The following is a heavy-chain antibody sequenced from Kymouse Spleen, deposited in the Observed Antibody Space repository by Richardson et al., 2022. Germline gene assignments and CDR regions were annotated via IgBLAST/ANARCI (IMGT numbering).Heavy chain of an antibody. CDR3: TSRGYSSSWVDY. D-gene: IGHD6-13*01. V-gene: IGHV3-73*02. CDR2: IRSKANSYAT. Sequence: EVQLVESGGGLVQPGGSLKLSCAASGFTFSGSAMHWVRQASGKGLEWVGRIRSKANSYATAYAASVKGRFTISRDDSKNTAYLQMNSLKTEDTAVYYCTSRGYSSSWVDYWGQGTLVTVSS. CDR1: GFTFSGSA. J-gene: IGHJ4*02.